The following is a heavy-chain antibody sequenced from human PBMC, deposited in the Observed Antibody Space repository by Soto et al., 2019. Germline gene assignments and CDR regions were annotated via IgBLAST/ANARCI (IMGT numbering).Heavy chain of an antibody. V-gene: IGHV3-49*03. Sequence: GGSLRLSCTASGFTFGDYAMSWFRQAPGKGLEWVGFIRSKAYGGTTEYAASVKGRFTISRDDSKSIAYLQMNSLKTEDTAVYYFTTLLVYCRGGSCPHFGFAPWGQGTLVTVSS. J-gene: IGHJ5*02. CDR1: GFTFGDYA. CDR2: IRSKAYGGTT. D-gene: IGHD2-15*01. CDR3: TTLLVYCRGGSCPHFGFAP.